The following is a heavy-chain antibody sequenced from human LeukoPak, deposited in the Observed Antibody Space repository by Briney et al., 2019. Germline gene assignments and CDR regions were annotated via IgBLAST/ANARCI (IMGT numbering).Heavy chain of an antibody. J-gene: IGHJ4*02. D-gene: IGHD3-22*01. CDR3: ARGGGYYDSSGYLTAD. CDR2: IYYSGST. CDR1: GGSISSGGYY. Sequence: SQTLSLTCTVSGGSISSGGYYWSWIRQHPGKGLEWIGYIYYSGSTYYNPSLKSRVTISVDTSKNQFSLKLSSVTAADTAVYYCARGGGYYDSSGYLTADWGQGTLVTVSS. V-gene: IGHV4-31*03.